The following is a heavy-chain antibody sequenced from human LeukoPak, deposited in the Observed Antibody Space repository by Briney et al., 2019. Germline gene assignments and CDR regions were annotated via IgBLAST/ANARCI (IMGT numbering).Heavy chain of an antibody. D-gene: IGHD2-15*01. CDR2: FDPEDGET. V-gene: IGHV1-24*01. CDR1: GYSPTEFS. J-gene: IGHJ4*02. CDR3: ATLACYSESDY. Sequence: ASVYVSCKVSGYSPTEFSMHWVRLAPGKGLEWMAGFDPEDGETLYAQKFQGRVTMTEDTSTNTVYMELSGLRSDDTAVYYCATLACYSESDYWGQGTLVTVSS.